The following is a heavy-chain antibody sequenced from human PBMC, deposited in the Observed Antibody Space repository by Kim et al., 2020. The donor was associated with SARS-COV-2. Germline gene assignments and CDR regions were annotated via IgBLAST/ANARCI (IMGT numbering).Heavy chain of an antibody. D-gene: IGHD5-18*01. V-gene: IGHV1-18*01. J-gene: IGHJ5*02. CDR3: ARSNSQGSCFDP. CDR1: GYTFTNYG. Sequence: ASVKVSCKASGYTFTNYGISWVRQAPGQGLEWMGWISGYNGNTNYAQKLQGRVTMTTDTSTTTAYMELRSLNSDDTAMYYCARSNSQGSCFDPWGQGTLV. CDR2: ISGYNGNT.